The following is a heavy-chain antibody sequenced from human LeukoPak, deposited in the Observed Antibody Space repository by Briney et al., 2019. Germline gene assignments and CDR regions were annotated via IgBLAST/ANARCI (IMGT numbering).Heavy chain of an antibody. D-gene: IGHD1-26*01. J-gene: IGHJ4*02. Sequence: PGGSLRLSCAASGFTFSSYAMSWVRHAPGKGLEWVSAISGSGGSTYYADSVKGRFTISRDNSKNTLYLQMNSLRAEDTAVYYCAKDPVGATIISIDYWGQGTLVTVSS. V-gene: IGHV3-23*01. CDR1: GFTFSSYA. CDR3: AKDPVGATIISIDY. CDR2: ISGSGGST.